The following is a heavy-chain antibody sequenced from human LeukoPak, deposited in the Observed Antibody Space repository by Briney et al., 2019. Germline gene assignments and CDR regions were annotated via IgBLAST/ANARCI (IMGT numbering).Heavy chain of an antibody. CDR3: AKEYGYDYNYFYSMDV. V-gene: IGHV3-23*01. J-gene: IGHJ6*03. CDR2: ISGSAVIT. CDR1: GLTFINFG. Sequence: PGGSLRLSCAASGLTFINFGMTWVRQAPGKGLEWVSAISGSAVITFYADSVKGRFTISRDNSKNTVYLQMNSLRAEDTAVYFCAKEYGYDYNYFYSMDVWGKGTTVTISS. D-gene: IGHD1-1*01.